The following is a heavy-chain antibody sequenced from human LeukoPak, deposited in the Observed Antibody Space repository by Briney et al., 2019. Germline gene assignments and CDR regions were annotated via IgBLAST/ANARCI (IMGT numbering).Heavy chain of an antibody. J-gene: IGHJ1*01. V-gene: IGHV3-30*03. CDR2: ISYDGSNK. CDR3: ARDRSGYFQN. D-gene: IGHD3-3*01. CDR1: GFTFSSYG. Sequence: PGGSLRLSCAAYGFTFSSYGMHWVRQAPGKGLEWVAVISYDGSNKYYADSVKGRFTISRDNSKNTLYLRMNSLRAEDTAVYYCARDRSGYFQNWGQGTLVTVSS.